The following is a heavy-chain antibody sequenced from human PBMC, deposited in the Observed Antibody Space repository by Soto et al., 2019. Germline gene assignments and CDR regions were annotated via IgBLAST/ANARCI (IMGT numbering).Heavy chain of an antibody. CDR1: GGPISVFNHY. V-gene: IGHV4-39*01. Sequence: SETLSLTCTVSGGPISVFNHYWDWIRQPPGKGLEWIGTIYYSGTTIYNPSLQSRVTMSVDTSKRQFSLKVSSVNAADTAVYFCARREQDATGHHYFDYWGQGARVTVSS. D-gene: IGHD2-8*02. J-gene: IGHJ4*02. CDR2: IYYSGTT. CDR3: ARREQDATGHHYFDY.